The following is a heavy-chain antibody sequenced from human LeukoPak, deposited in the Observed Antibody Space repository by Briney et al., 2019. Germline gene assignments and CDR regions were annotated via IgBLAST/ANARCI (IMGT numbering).Heavy chain of an antibody. CDR2: INHSGST. CDR1: GGSFSGYY. J-gene: IGHJ5*02. Sequence: SETLSLTCAVYGGSFSGYYWSWIRQPPGKGLEWIGEINHSGSTNYNPSLKSRVTISVDTSKNQFSLKLSSVTAADTAVYYCARINWGWPPLAWGQGTLVTVSS. D-gene: IGHD7-27*01. CDR3: ARINWGWPPLA. V-gene: IGHV4-34*01.